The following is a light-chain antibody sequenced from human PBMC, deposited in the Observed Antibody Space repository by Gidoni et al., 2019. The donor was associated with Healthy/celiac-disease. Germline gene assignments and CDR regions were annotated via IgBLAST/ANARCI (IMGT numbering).Light chain of an antibody. CDR3: QQDNNWPLT. V-gene: IGKV3-15*01. Sequence: EIVMTQSPATLSVSPGERATLSCRASQSVSSNLAWYQQKPGQAPRLLIYCASTRATGIPARFSCSGSGTEFTLTISSLQSEDFAVYYCQQDNNWPLTFGQGTKVEIK. J-gene: IGKJ1*01. CDR1: QSVSSN. CDR2: CAS.